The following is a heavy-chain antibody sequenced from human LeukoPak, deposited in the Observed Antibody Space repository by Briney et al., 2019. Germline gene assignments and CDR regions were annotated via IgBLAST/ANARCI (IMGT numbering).Heavy chain of an antibody. J-gene: IGHJ4*02. D-gene: IGHD3-22*01. Sequence: GGSLRLSCAASGFTFSSYWMHWVRQAPGKGLVWVSRIHSDGSSTSYADSVRGRFTISRDDAKSTLYLQMNSLRAGDTAVYYCARSGWPYYFDYWGQGTLVNVSS. CDR2: IHSDGSST. V-gene: IGHV3-74*01. CDR3: ARSGWPYYFDY. CDR1: GFTFSSYW.